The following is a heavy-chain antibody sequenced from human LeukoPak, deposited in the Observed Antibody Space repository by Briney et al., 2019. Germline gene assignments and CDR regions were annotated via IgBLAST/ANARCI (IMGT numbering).Heavy chain of an antibody. J-gene: IGHJ4*02. CDR3: AKARAGGYNYGPFDY. V-gene: IGHV3-23*01. CDR2: ISGGGETT. Sequence: GGSLRLSCAASGFTFRLYGMNWVRQAPGKGLEWVSAISGGGETTTYTDSVKGRFTIPRDNSKNTVYLQMNSLSAEDTAVYYCAKARAGGYNYGPFDYWGQGTLVTVSS. D-gene: IGHD5-18*01. CDR1: GFTFRLYG.